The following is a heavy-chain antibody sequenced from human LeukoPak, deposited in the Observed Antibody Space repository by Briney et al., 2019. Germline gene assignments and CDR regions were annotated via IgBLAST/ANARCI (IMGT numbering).Heavy chain of an antibody. CDR2: ISSSSSTI. V-gene: IGHV3-48*01. D-gene: IGHD1-1*01. CDR3: ARSSLERHYSFDF. J-gene: IGHJ4*02. CDR1: GFTFSSYS. Sequence: GGSLRLSCAASGFTFSSYSMNWVRQAPGKGLEWVSYISSSSSTIYYADSVKGRFTISRDNAKNSLYLQMNSLRADDTAMYFCARSSLERHYSFDFWGRGTLVTVSS.